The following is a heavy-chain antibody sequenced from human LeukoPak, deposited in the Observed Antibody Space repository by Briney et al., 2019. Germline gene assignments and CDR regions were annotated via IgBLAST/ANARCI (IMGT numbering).Heavy chain of an antibody. CDR2: ISYDGSNK. D-gene: IGHD6-13*01. J-gene: IGHJ4*02. V-gene: IGHV3-30-3*01. CDR3: ARVNSIAAAAPFDY. CDR1: GFTFSSYA. Sequence: PGRSLRLSCAASGFTFSSYAMHWVRQAPGKGLEWVAVISYDGSNKYYADSAKGRFTISRDNSKNTLYLQMNSLRAEDTAVYYCARVNSIAAAAPFDYWGQGTLVTVSS.